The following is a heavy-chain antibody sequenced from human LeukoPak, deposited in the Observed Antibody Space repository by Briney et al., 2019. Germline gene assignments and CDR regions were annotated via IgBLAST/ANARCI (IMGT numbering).Heavy chain of an antibody. Sequence: GGSLRLSCAASGFMSSSFSSYAMSWVRQAPGKGLEWISYISGGGGATYYADSVKGRFTISRDNSKNTLYLQMNSLRAEDTAVYYCARDMLYDFWSGYLPDYWGQGTLVTVSS. J-gene: IGHJ4*02. D-gene: IGHD3-3*01. V-gene: IGHV3-23*01. CDR2: ISGGGGAT. CDR1: GFMSSSFSSYA. CDR3: ARDMLYDFWSGYLPDY.